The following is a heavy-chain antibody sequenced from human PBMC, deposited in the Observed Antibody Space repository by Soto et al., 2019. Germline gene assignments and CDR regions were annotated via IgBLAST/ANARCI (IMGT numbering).Heavy chain of an antibody. Sequence: ASVKVSCKASGYTFTSYAMHWVRQAPGQRLEWMGWINAGNGNTKYSQKFQGRVTITRDTSASTAYMELSSLRSDDTAVYYCARGGLRFLEWPTEGFDYWGQGTLVTVSS. CDR3: ARGGLRFLEWPTEGFDY. J-gene: IGHJ4*02. V-gene: IGHV1-3*01. CDR1: GYTFTSYA. D-gene: IGHD3-3*01. CDR2: INAGNGNT.